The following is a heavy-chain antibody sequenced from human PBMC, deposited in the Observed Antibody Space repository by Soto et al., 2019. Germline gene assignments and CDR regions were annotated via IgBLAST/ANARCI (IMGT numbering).Heavy chain of an antibody. CDR1: GYTLTELS. V-gene: IGHV1-24*01. Sequence: ASVKVSCKVSGYTLTELSMHWVRQAPGKGLEWMGGFDPEDGETIYAQKFQGRVTMTEDTSTDTAYMELSSLRSEDTAVYYCATDLLLTGYASPGRGYYYGMDVWGQGTTVTVSS. CDR2: FDPEDGET. J-gene: IGHJ6*02. D-gene: IGHD3-9*01. CDR3: ATDLLLTGYASPGRGYYYGMDV.